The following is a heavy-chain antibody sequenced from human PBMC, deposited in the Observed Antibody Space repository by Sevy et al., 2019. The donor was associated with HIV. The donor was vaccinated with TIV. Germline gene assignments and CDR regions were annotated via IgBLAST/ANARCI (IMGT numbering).Heavy chain of an antibody. D-gene: IGHD3-10*01. CDR3: ARVGQYGSGSYLTY. J-gene: IGHJ4*02. CDR1: GYTFTGYY. CDR2: INPNSGVT. Sequence: ASVKVSCKASGYTFTGYYIHWVRQAPGQGLEWMGWINPNSGVTNYAQKFQGRVTMTRDTSISPAYMELSRLRSDDTAVFYCARVGQYGSGSYLTYWGQGTLVTVSS. V-gene: IGHV1-2*02.